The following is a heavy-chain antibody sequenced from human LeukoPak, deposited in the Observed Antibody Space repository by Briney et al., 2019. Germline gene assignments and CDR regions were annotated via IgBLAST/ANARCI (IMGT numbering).Heavy chain of an antibody. CDR2: ISSSSSTI. J-gene: IGHJ6*03. CDR1: GFSFSTYS. D-gene: IGHD6-6*01. Sequence: PGGSLRLSCAASGFSFSTYSMNWVRQAPGKGLEWVSYISSSSSTIYYADSVKGRFTISRDNAKNSLYLQMNSLRAEDTAVYYCARDGVSSSYYYYYMDVWGKGTTVTVSS. V-gene: IGHV3-48*04. CDR3: ARDGVSSSYYYYYMDV.